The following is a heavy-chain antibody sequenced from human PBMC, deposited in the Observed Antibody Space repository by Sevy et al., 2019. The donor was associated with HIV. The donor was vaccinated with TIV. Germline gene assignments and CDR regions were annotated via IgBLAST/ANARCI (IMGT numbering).Heavy chain of an antibody. CDR2: LSGSGGST. Sequence: GGSLRLSCAASGFTFSSYAMSWVRQAPGKGLEWVSALSGSGGSTYYADSVKGRLTISGDNSKNTLYLQMNSLRAEDTAVYYCAKRSAVGTIQHWGQGTLVTVSS. CDR1: GFTFSSYA. CDR3: AKRSAVGTIQH. D-gene: IGHD1-26*01. V-gene: IGHV3-23*01. J-gene: IGHJ1*01.